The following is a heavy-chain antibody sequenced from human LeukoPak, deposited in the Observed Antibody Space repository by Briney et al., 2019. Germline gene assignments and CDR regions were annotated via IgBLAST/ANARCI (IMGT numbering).Heavy chain of an antibody. CDR2: IWYDGSNK. CDR1: GFTFSSYG. J-gene: IGHJ4*02. D-gene: IGHD3-10*01. V-gene: IGHV3-33*01. Sequence: GRSLRLSCAASGFTFSSYGMHWVRQAPGKGLEWVAVIWYDGSNKYYADSVKGRFTISRDNSKNTLYLQMGSLRAEDMAVYYCARDLSGGGLDYWGQGTLVTVSS. CDR3: ARDLSGGGLDY.